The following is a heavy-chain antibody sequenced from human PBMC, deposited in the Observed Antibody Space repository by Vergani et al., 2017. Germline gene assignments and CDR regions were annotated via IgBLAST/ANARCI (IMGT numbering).Heavy chain of an antibody. J-gene: IGHJ6*02. D-gene: IGHD6-13*01. CDR3: AKEGRQQQATPYYYYSMDV. Sequence: EVQLLESGGGLVQPGGSLRLSCAASGFTFSSYAMSWVRQAPGKGLEWVSAISGSGGSTYYADSVKGRFTISRDNSKNTLYLQMNSLRAEDTAVYYCAKEGRQQQATPYYYYSMDVWGQGTTVTVSS. V-gene: IGHV3-23*01. CDR1: GFTFSSYA. CDR2: ISGSGGST.